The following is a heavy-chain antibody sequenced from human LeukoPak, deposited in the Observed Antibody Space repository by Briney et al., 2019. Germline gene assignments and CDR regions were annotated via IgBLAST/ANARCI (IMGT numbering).Heavy chain of an antibody. CDR1: GIIFSDFG. V-gene: IGHV3-33*06. J-gene: IGHJ3*02. Sequence: SGGSLRLSCAASGIIFSDFGMHWVRQAPGKGLEWMAIIWYDGSNKYYADSVKGRFTISRDNSQNTMYLQMNSLRAEDTAVYYCAKATCSGANCFSNSRDAFDTWGQGTMVTVSS. D-gene: IGHD2-15*01. CDR2: IWYDGSNK. CDR3: AKATCSGANCFSNSRDAFDT.